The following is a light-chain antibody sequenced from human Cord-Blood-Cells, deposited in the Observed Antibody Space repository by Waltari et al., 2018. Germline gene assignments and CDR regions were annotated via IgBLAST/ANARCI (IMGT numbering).Light chain of an antibody. J-gene: IGLJ2*01. CDR1: SSDVGGYNY. Sequence: QSALTQPRPVSGSPGQSVTISCTGTSSDVGGYNYFPSYQQHPGKAPKLMIYDFSKRPSGVPDRFSGSKSGNTASLTISGLQAEDEADYYCCSYAGSYTEVVFGGGTKLTVL. CDR3: CSYAGSYTEVV. V-gene: IGLV2-11*01. CDR2: DFS.